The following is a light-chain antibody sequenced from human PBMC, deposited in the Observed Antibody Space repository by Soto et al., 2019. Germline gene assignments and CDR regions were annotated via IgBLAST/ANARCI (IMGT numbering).Light chain of an antibody. Sequence: QSALTQTASVSGSPGQSITISCTGSSSDVGGYKYVSWYQQYPGKAPKLMIYEVSNRPSGVSNRFSGYKSGNKASLTISGLQAEDEADYYCSSYTSSRTAVFGGGTKLNVL. CDR1: SSDVGGYKY. J-gene: IGLJ2*01. CDR3: SSYTSSRTAV. V-gene: IGLV2-14*01. CDR2: EVS.